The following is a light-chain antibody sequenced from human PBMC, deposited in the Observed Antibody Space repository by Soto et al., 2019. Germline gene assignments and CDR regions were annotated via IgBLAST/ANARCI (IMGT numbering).Light chain of an antibody. CDR3: NSYTSSGTYV. Sequence: QSPLPEHASGSGAPGHSITISCSGSSSDGGGYNSVSWYQQHPGKAPKLLIYEVTNRPSGLSNRFSGSKSGSAASLTISWLQAEDEADSYCNSYTSSGTYVFGTGTKVTVL. V-gene: IGLV2-14*01. CDR1: SSDGGGYNS. J-gene: IGLJ1*01. CDR2: EVT.